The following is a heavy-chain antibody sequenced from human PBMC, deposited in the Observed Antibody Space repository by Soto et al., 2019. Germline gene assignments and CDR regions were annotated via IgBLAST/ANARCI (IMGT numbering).Heavy chain of an antibody. V-gene: IGHV1-18*01. D-gene: IGHD2-15*01. CDR3: ARGGLGYCSGGSCPKSWFDS. Sequence: ASVKVSCKASGYTFTSYGISWVRQAPGQGLEWMGWISPYNGNTNYAQKLQGRVTMTTDTSTSTAYMELRSLRSDDTAVYYCARGGLGYCSGGSCPKSWFDSWGQGTLVTVSS. CDR2: ISPYNGNT. J-gene: IGHJ5*01. CDR1: GYTFTSYG.